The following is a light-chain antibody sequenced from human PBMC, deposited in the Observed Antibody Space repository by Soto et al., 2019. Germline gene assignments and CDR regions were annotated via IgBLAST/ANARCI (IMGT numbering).Light chain of an antibody. V-gene: IGLV2-14*01. CDR1: SSDVGGYNY. CDR3: SSYTRLSTRV. J-gene: IGLJ2*01. Sequence: QSVLTQPASVSGSPGQSITISCTGTSSDVGGYNYVSWYQQHPGKAPKLMIYEVSNRPSGVSNRFSGSKSGNTASLTISGLQAEDEADYYCSSYTRLSTRVFGGGTKLTVL. CDR2: EVS.